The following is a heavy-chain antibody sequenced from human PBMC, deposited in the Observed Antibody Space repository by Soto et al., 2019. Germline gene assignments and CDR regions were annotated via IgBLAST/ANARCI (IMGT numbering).Heavy chain of an antibody. V-gene: IGHV4-4*02. Sequence: SETLSLTCAVSGGSISSSNWWSWVRQPPGKGLEWIGEIYHSGSTNYNPSLKSRVTISVDKSKNQFSLKLSSVTAEDTAVYYCARDDSGGSYWYFDLWGRGTLVTVSS. CDR2: IYHSGST. J-gene: IGHJ2*01. D-gene: IGHD6-19*01. CDR1: GGSISSSNW. CDR3: ARDDSGGSYWYFDL.